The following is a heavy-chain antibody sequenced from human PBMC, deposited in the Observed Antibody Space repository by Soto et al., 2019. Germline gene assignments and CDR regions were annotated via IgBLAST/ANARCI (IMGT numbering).Heavy chain of an antibody. CDR2: INSDGSRT. V-gene: IGHV3-74*01. CDR1: GFTFSSYW. D-gene: IGHD2-21*01. J-gene: IGHJ3*02. CDR3: ARGVRGAYGLDI. Sequence: EVQLVESGGGLVQPGGSLRLSCAASGFTFSSYWMHWVRQAPGKGLVWVSRINSDGSRTNYADSVKGRFTISRDNAKNTLYLQMNSLRVEETAVYYCARGVRGAYGLDIWGQGTMVTVSS.